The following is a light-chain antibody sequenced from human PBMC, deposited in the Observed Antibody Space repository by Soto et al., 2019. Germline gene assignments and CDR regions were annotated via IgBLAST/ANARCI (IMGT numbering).Light chain of an antibody. Sequence: EIVLTQSPGTLSLSPGERATLSCRASQSVSSSYLAWYQQKPGQAPRLLIYGASSSATGIPDRFSGSGSGTEFTLTISRLEPEDFAVDYCQQYGSSPRTFGQGTKLEIK. CDR1: QSVSSSY. J-gene: IGKJ2*01. CDR2: GAS. V-gene: IGKV3-20*01. CDR3: QQYGSSPRT.